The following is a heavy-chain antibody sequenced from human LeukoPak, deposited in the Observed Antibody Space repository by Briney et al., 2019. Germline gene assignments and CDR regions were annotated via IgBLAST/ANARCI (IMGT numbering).Heavy chain of an antibody. D-gene: IGHD2-15*01. Sequence: GGSLRLSCAASGFTFSIYWMSWVRQAPGKGLEWVASIKQDGSVKHFLDSVKGRFTISRDNAKNSLYLQMNSLRAEDTAVYYRARWDAYCSGGTCYFGGFAFDIWGQGTMVTVSS. CDR2: IKQDGSVK. CDR1: GFTFSIYW. V-gene: IGHV3-7*01. CDR3: ARWDAYCSGGTCYFGGFAFDI. J-gene: IGHJ3*02.